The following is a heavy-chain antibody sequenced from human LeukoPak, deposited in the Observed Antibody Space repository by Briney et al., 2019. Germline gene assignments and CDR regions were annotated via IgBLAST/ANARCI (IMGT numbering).Heavy chain of an antibody. Sequence: SETLSLTCTVSGGSISSSSYYWGWIRQPPGKGLEWIGSIYYSGSTYYNPSLKSRVTISVDTSKNQFSLKLSSVTAADTAVYYCARDEATTNGAFDIWGQGTMVTVSS. D-gene: IGHD1-1*01. CDR3: ARDEATTNGAFDI. CDR1: GGSISSSSYY. CDR2: IYYSGST. J-gene: IGHJ3*02. V-gene: IGHV4-39*07.